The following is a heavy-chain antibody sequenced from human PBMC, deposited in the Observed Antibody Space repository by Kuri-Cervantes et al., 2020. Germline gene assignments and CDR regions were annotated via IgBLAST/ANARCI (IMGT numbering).Heavy chain of an antibody. Sequence: SETLSLTCTVSGGSISSSSYYWGWIRQPPGKGLEWIGEINHSGSTNYNPSLQSRVTISIDTSKNQFSLKLSSVTAADTAVYYCARGPSYPWFDPWGQGTLVTVSS. V-gene: IGHV4-39*07. CDR3: ARGPSYPWFDP. CDR2: INHSGST. J-gene: IGHJ5*02. CDR1: GGSISSSSYY.